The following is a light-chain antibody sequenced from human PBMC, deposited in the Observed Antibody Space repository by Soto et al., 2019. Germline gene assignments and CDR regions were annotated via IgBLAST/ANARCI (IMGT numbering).Light chain of an antibody. CDR2: GNS. J-gene: IGLJ1*01. CDR1: SSNIGAGYD. Sequence: QSMLTQPPSVSGAPGQRGTISCTGSSSNIGAGYDVHWYQQLPGTAPKLLIYGNSNRPSGVPDRFSGSKSGTSASLAITGLQAEDEADYYCQSYDSSLSVYVFGTGTKVTVL. V-gene: IGLV1-40*01. CDR3: QSYDSSLSVYV.